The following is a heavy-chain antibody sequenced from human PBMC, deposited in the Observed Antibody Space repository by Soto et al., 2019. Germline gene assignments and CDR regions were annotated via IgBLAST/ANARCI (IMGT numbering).Heavy chain of an antibody. V-gene: IGHV1-18*01. Sequence: GASVKVSCKASGYTFTSYGISWVRQAPGQGLEWMGWISAYNGNTNYAQKLQGRVTMTEDTSTDTAYMELSSLRSEDTAVYYCATAMTVVVVRATYPGAFDIWGQGTMVTVSS. D-gene: IGHD2-15*01. J-gene: IGHJ3*02. CDR3: ATAMTVVVVRATYPGAFDI. CDR2: ISAYNGNT. CDR1: GYTFTSYG.